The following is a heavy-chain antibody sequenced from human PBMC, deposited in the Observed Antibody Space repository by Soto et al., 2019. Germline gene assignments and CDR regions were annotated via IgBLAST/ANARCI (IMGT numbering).Heavy chain of an antibody. CDR3: ARPYGDYEGDHWYFDL. V-gene: IGHV3-21*01. Sequence: GGSLRLSCAASGFTFSSYSMNWVRQAPGKGLEWVSSISSSSSYIYYADSVKGRFTISRDNAKNSLYLQMNSLRAEDTAVYYCARPYGDYEGDHWYFDLWGRGTLVTVSS. J-gene: IGHJ2*01. D-gene: IGHD4-17*01. CDR1: GFTFSSYS. CDR2: ISSSSSYI.